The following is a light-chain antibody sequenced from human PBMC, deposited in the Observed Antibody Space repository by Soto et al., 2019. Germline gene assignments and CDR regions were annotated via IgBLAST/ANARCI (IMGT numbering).Light chain of an antibody. CDR2: KNN. V-gene: IGLV1-47*01. CDR1: TSNVGSNL. CDR3: AAWDDSLSAWV. Sequence: QSVLAQPPSASGTPGQRVTISCSGSTSNVGSNLASWYQQRPGTAPKLIIFKNNQRPSGVPDRFSGSNSGSSASLAISGLRSEDEADYFCAAWDDSLSAWVFGGGTKLTVL. J-gene: IGLJ3*02.